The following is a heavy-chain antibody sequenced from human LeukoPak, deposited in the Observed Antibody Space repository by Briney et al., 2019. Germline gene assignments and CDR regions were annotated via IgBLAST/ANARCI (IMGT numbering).Heavy chain of an antibody. Sequence: GESLKISCKGSGYSFTSYWISWVRQMPGKGLEWMGRIDARDSYINYSPSFQRHVTISADKSISTAYLQWSSLKASDTAIYYCATRTSNHFDYWGQGTLVTVSS. J-gene: IGHJ4*02. CDR3: ATRTSNHFDY. CDR1: GYSFTSYW. D-gene: IGHD1-1*01. V-gene: IGHV5-10-1*01. CDR2: IDARDSYI.